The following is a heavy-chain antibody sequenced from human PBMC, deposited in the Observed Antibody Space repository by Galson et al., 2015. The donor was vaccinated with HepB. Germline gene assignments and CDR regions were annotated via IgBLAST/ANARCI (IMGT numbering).Heavy chain of an antibody. CDR2: ISAYNGNT. V-gene: IGHV1-18*01. CDR1: GYTFTSYG. D-gene: IGHD3-16*01. CDR3: ARAGGGRSAEYFQH. J-gene: IGHJ1*01. Sequence: SVKVSCKASGYTFTSYGISWVRQAPGQGLEWMGWISAYNGNTNYAQKLQGRVTMTTDTSTSTAYMELRSLRSEDTAVYYCARAGGGRSAEYFQHWGQGTLVTVSS.